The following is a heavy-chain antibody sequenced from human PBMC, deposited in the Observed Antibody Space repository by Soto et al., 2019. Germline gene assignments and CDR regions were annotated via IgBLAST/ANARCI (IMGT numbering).Heavy chain of an antibody. CDR2: IYYSGST. D-gene: IGHD3-22*01. CDR3: ARVPPVNMIVVAKIPPRHPYYSDY. J-gene: IGHJ4*02. Sequence: PSETLSLTCTVSGGSISSGGYYWSWIRQHPGKGLEWIGYIYYSGSTYYNPSLKSRVTVSVDTSKNQFSLKLSSVTAADAAVYDCARVPPVNMIVVAKIPPRHPYYSDYCGQGSLVTV. CDR1: GGSISSGGYY. V-gene: IGHV4-31*03.